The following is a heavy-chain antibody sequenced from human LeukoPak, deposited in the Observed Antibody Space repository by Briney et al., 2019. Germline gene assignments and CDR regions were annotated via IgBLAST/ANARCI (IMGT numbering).Heavy chain of an antibody. CDR2: IRSKANSYAT. Sequence: PGGSLRLSCAASGFTFSGSAMHWVRQASGKGLEWVGRIRSKANSYATAYAASVKGRFTISRDDSKNTAYLQMNSLKTEDTAVYYCTSRYSSGQYYFDYWGQGTLVTVSS. CDR1: GFTFSGSA. V-gene: IGHV3-73*01. J-gene: IGHJ4*02. D-gene: IGHD6-19*01. CDR3: TSRYSSGQYYFDY.